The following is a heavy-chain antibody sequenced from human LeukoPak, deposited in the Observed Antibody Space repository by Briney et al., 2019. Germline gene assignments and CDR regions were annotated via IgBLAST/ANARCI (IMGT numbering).Heavy chain of an antibody. CDR2: IYYIGST. Sequence: SETLSLTCTVSGGSISSYYWSWIRQPPGKGLEWIGYIYYIGSTNYNPSLKSRVTISVDTSKNQFSLKLSSVTAADTAVYYCARVETVLWFGELDHPMNWFDPWGQGTLVTVSS. J-gene: IGHJ5*02. CDR3: ARVETVLWFGELDHPMNWFDP. D-gene: IGHD3-10*01. CDR1: GGSISSYY. V-gene: IGHV4-59*01.